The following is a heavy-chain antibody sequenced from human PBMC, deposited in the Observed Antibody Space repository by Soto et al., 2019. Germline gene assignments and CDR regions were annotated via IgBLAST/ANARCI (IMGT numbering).Heavy chain of an antibody. CDR1: GFTFSDNW. CDR3: ATVPWTAAAS. J-gene: IGHJ5*02. V-gene: IGHV3-7*01. CDR2: IKPDGSEQ. Sequence: SLRLSCAASGFTFSDNWMNWVRQAPGKGLEWVATIKPDGSEQDYVEFVKGRFTISRDNAKNSLYLQMNSLRAEDTAVYYCATVPWTAAASWGQGTLVTVSS. D-gene: IGHD6-13*01.